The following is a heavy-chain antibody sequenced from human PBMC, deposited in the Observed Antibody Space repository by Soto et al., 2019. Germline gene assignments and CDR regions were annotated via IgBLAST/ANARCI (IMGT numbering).Heavy chain of an antibody. Sequence: SVKVSCKASGGTFSSYTISWVRQAPGQGLEWMGRIIPILGIANYAQKFQGRVTITADKSTSTAYMELSSLRSEDTAVYYCARESLSSGSYWGGYFDYWGQGTLVTVSS. D-gene: IGHD1-26*01. CDR3: ARESLSSGSYWGGYFDY. V-gene: IGHV1-69*04. CDR1: GGTFSSYT. J-gene: IGHJ4*02. CDR2: IIPILGIA.